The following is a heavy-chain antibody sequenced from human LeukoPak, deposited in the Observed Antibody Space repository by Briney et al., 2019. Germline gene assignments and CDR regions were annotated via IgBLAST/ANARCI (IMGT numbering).Heavy chain of an antibody. CDR2: INHSGST. CDR1: GESFSGYY. D-gene: IGHD3-9*01. Sequence: PSDTLSLPCGVYGESFSGYYWSGIREPPGKGLEWIGEINHSGSTNYYPSLKSRVTISVDTSKNQFSLKLSSVTAADTAVYYCARHLRLVYYYMDVRGKGTTVTISS. CDR3: ARHLRLVYYYMDV. V-gene: IGHV4-34*01. J-gene: IGHJ6*03.